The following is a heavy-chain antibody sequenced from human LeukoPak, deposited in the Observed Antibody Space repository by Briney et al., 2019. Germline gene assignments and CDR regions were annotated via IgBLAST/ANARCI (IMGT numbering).Heavy chain of an antibody. CDR1: GFTFSSYA. CDR3: AKAYTVVRYYGSGSYYYFDY. J-gene: IGHJ4*02. Sequence: GGSLRLSCAASGFTFSSYAMSWVRQAPGKGLEWVSAISGSGGSTYYADSVKGRFTISRDNSKNTLYLQMNSLRAEDTAVYYCAKAYTVVRYYGSGSYYYFDYWGQGTLVTVSS. CDR2: ISGSGGST. V-gene: IGHV3-23*01. D-gene: IGHD3-10*01.